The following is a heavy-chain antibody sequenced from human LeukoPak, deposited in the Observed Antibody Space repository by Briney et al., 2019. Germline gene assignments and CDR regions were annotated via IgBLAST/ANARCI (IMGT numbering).Heavy chain of an antibody. Sequence: PGGSLRLSCAASGFTILSYGMNWARQAPGKGLEWVAVISHDGSNKYYAESVKGRFTISRDNSKYTLYLQMNSLGVEDTALYYCARGLFNGYENDLNPLDSWGQGTLVTVSS. CDR2: ISHDGSNK. V-gene: IGHV3-33*05. CDR1: GFTILSYG. J-gene: IGHJ4*02. CDR3: ARGLFNGYENDLNPLDS. D-gene: IGHD5-12*01.